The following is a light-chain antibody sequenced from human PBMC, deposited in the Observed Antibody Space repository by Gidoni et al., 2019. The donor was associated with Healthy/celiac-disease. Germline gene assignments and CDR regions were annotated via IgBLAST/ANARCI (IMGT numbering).Light chain of an antibody. CDR2: GAS. CDR1: QSVSSN. V-gene: IGKV3-15*01. J-gene: IGKJ2*01. CDR3: QQYNNWPPKT. Sequence: IVMTQSPATLSVSPGERATLSCRASQSVSSNLAWYQQKPGEAPRLLIYGASTRATGSPARLSGSGSGTEFTLTISSLKSEDFAVYYCQQYNNWPPKTFGQGTKLEIK.